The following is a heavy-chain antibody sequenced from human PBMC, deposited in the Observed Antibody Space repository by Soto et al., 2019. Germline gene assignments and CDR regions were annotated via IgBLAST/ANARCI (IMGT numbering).Heavy chain of an antibody. CDR3: ARRGVTYSFDY. D-gene: IGHD2-21*02. Sequence: PGESLKISFRSSGYIFSTYWIGWVRQMPGEGLEWMGIIYPADSDTTYSPSFQGRVTISADRSISTSYLQWSSLKASDSAMYYCARRGVTYSFDYWGQGTQVTVSS. CDR1: GYIFSTYW. V-gene: IGHV5-51*01. J-gene: IGHJ4*02. CDR2: IYPADSDT.